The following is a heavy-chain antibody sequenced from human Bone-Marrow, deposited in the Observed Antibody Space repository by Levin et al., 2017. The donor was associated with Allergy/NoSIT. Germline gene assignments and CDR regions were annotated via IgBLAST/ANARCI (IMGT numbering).Heavy chain of an antibody. Sequence: AASVKVSCKASGYTFTSYDINWVRQATGQGLEWMGWMNPNSGNTGYAQKFQGRVTMTRNTSISTAYMELSSLRSEDTAVYYCARGSCNFYDYGMDVWGQGTTVTVSS. D-gene: IGHD2-15*01. J-gene: IGHJ6*02. CDR2: MNPNSGNT. CDR3: ARGSCNFYDYGMDV. V-gene: IGHV1-8*01. CDR1: GYTFTSYD.